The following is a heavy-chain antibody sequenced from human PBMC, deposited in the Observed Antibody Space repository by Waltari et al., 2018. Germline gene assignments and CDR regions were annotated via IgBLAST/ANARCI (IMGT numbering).Heavy chain of an antibody. Sequence: EVQLVESGGGLVQPGGSLRLSCAASGFTFSSYWMSWVRQDPGKGLEWVANIKQDGCEKYYVDSVKGRFTISRDNAKNSLYLQMLSLRAEDTAVYYCARDSLAALFDYWGQGTLFTVSS. V-gene: IGHV3-7*01. CDR1: GFTFSSYW. J-gene: IGHJ4*02. D-gene: IGHD6-6*01. CDR2: IKQDGCEK. CDR3: ARDSLAALFDY.